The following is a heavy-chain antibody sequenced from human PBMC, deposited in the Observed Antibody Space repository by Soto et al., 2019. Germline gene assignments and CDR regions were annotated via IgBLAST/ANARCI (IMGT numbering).Heavy chain of an antibody. CDR2: ISGVDNGA. CDR1: GFTFNNKA. J-gene: IGHJ4*02. Sequence: EVQLLESGGGLVQPGGSLRLSCATSGFTFNNKAMNWVRQAPGKGLEWVAVISGVDNGADYAESVKGRFTISRDNSKNTVTLQMNNLRAEDTAVYYCSKGRAGHTSGADYWGQGTLGTVSS. V-gene: IGHV3-23*01. D-gene: IGHD6-19*01. CDR3: SKGRAGHTSGADY.